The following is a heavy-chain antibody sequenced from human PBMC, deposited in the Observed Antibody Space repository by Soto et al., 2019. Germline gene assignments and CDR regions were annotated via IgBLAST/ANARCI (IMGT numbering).Heavy chain of an antibody. D-gene: IGHD3-3*01. CDR2: ISYEGSKK. CDR3: PKDHYTFWRDYPAVEQGMDV. V-gene: IGHV3-30*18. CDR1: GFTFSTYG. Sequence: WGSLRLSCAASGFTFSTYGMQWFRRAPGKGLEWVAVISYEGSKKYYADSVKGRFTISRDNPSNTLYLQMNSVRAEDTGVYYCPKDHYTFWRDYPAVEQGMDVWGQGTTVNVSS. J-gene: IGHJ6*02.